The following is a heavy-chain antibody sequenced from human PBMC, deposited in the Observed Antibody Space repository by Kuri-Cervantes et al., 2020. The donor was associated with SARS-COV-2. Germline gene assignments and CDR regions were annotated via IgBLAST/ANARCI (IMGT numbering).Heavy chain of an antibody. CDR2: IKQDGSEK. CDR3: ARVSLGGERNYYYYYYMDV. J-gene: IGHJ6*03. V-gene: IGHV3-7*01. CDR1: GFTFSSYW. Sequence: GESLKISCAASGFTFSSYWMSWVRQAPGKGLEWVANIKQDGSEKYYVDSVKGRFTISRDNSKNTLYLQMNSLRAEDTAVYYCARVSLGGERNYYYYYYMDVWGKGTTVTVSS. D-gene: IGHD2-21*01.